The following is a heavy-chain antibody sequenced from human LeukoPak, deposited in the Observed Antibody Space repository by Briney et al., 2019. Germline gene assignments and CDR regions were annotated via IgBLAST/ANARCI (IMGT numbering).Heavy chain of an antibody. CDR1: GGSISSYY. CDR3: ARGYSYGSSFNDY. J-gene: IGHJ4*02. CDR2: IYYSGST. Sequence: PSETLSLTCTVSGGSISSYYWSWIRQPPGKGLEWLGYIYYSGSTNYNPSLKRRLNISVDTSKHQFYLKLSSVTAADTAVYYCARGYSYGSSFNDYWGQGTLLTVSS. V-gene: IGHV4-59*01. D-gene: IGHD5-18*01.